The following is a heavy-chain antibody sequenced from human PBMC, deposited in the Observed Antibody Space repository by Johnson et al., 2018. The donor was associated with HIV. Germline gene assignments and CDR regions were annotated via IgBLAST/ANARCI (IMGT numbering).Heavy chain of an antibody. CDR3: ASRYDSSGYYPDAFDI. CDR2: IKQDGSEK. D-gene: IGHD3-22*01. Sequence: VQLVESGGGLVQPGGSLRLSCAASGFTFSSYWMSWVRQAPGKGLEWVANIKQDGSEKYYVDSVKGRFTMSRDNAKKSLYLQMNSLRAEDTAVYYCASRYDSSGYYPDAFDIWGQGTTVTVSS. V-gene: IGHV3-7*01. CDR1: GFTFSSYW. J-gene: IGHJ3*02.